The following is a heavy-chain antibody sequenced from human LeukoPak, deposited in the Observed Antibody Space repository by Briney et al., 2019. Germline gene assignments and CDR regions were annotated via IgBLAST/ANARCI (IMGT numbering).Heavy chain of an antibody. CDR1: GGTFSSYA. J-gene: IGHJ4*02. D-gene: IGHD2-21*02. CDR3: ARAAIYCGGDCYLDY. V-gene: IGHV1-69*13. Sequence: SVTVSCKASGGTFSSYAISWVRQAPGQGLEWMGGIIPIFGTANYAQKFQGRVTITADESTSTAYMELSSLRSEDTAVYYCARAAIYCGGDCYLDYWGQGTLVTVSS. CDR2: IIPIFGTA.